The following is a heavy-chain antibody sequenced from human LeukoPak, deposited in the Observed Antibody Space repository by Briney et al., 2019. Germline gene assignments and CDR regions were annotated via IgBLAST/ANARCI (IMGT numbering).Heavy chain of an antibody. CDR1: GYTFTSYG. Sequence: GASVKVSCKASGYTFTSYGISWVRQAPGQGLEWMGWISAYNGNTNYAQKVQGRVTMTTDTSTSTAYMELRSLRSDDTAVYYCAYVSSGYHKWFDPWGQGTLVTVSS. D-gene: IGHD3-22*01. CDR3: AYVSSGYHKWFDP. V-gene: IGHV1-18*01. CDR2: ISAYNGNT. J-gene: IGHJ5*02.